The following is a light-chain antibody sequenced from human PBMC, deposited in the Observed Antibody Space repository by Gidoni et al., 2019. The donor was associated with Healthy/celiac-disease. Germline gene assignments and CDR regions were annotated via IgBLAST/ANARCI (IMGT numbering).Light chain of an antibody. CDR3: QQSYSTPGT. V-gene: IGKV1-39*01. CDR2: AAS. CDR1: QSISSY. Sequence: DIQMTQSPSSLSASVGDRVTITCRASQSISSYLNWYQQKPGKAPKLLIYAASSLQSGVPSRFSGSGSGTDFTLTISSLQPEDFATYYCQQSYSTPGTFXRXTKVEIK. J-gene: IGKJ4*02.